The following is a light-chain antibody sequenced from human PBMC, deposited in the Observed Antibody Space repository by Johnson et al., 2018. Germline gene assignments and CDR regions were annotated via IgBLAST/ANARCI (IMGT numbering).Light chain of an antibody. J-gene: IGLJ1*01. V-gene: IGLV1-51*02. CDR1: SSNIGHHY. CDR3: GTWDSSLSAGNV. CDR2: ENY. Sequence: QSVLTHPPSVSAAPGQKVTISCSGISSNIGHHYVSLYQQLPGTAPKLLIYENYKRPSGIPDRFSGSKSYTSASLRIPGLQPWDEADYYCGTWDSSLSAGNVFGTGTKVTVL.